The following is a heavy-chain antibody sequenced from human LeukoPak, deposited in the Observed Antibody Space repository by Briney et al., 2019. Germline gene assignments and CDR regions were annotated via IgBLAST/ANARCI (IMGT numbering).Heavy chain of an antibody. CDR3: AMYIWFGELPLDY. J-gene: IGHJ4*02. Sequence: SETLSLTCAVYGGSFSGYYWSWIRQPPGKGLEWIGEINQSGSTNYNPSLKSRVTISVDTSKNQFSLKLSSVTAADTAVYYCAMYIWFGELPLDYWGQGTLVTVSS. V-gene: IGHV4-34*01. CDR1: GGSFSGYY. CDR2: INQSGST. D-gene: IGHD3-10*01.